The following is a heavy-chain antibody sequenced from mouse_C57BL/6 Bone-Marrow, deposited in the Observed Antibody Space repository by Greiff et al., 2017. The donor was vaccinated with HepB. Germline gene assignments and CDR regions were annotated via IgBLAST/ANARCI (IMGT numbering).Heavy chain of an antibody. CDR1: GFTFSNYW. CDR2: IRLKSDNYAT. V-gene: IGHV6-3*01. J-gene: IGHJ3*01. Sequence: EVKVEESGGGLVQPGGSMKLSCVASGFTFSNYWMNWVRQSPEKGLEWVAQIRLKSDNYATHYAESVKGRFTISRDDSKSSVYLQMNNLRAEDTGIYYCTEVAPFAYWGQGTLVTVSA. D-gene: IGHD1-1*01. CDR3: TEVAPFAY.